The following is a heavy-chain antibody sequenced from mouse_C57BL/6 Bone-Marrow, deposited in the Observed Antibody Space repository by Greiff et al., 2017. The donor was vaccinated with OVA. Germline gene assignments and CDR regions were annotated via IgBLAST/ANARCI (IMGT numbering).Heavy chain of an antibody. D-gene: IGHD1-1*01. CDR1: GSSLTSYG. V-gene: IGHV2-5*01. CDR2: IWRGGST. Sequence: VKLVESGPGLVQPSQSLSITCTVSGSSLTSYGVHWVRQSPGKGLEWLGVIWRGGSTDYNAAFMSRLSITKDNSKSQVFFKMNSLQADDTAIYYCAVYGSSFAYWGQGTLVTVSA. CDR3: AVYGSSFAY. J-gene: IGHJ3*01.